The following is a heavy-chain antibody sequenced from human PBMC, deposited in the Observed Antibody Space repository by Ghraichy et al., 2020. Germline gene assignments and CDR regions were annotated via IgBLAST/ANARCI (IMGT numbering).Heavy chain of an antibody. CDR3: ARVQLRAFDY. CDR1: GFTFSSYS. V-gene: IGHV3-48*01. D-gene: IGHD1-1*01. CDR2: ISSGSSTV. J-gene: IGHJ4*02. Sequence: GGSLRLSCAASGFTFSSYSMNWVRQAPGKGLEWVSYISSGSSTVYYADSVKGRFTISRDNGKNSLFLQMHSLRAEDTAVYYCARVQLRAFDYWGQGTLVTVSS.